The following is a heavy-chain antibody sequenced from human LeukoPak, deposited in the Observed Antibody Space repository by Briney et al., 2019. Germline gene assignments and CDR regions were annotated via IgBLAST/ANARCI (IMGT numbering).Heavy chain of an antibody. CDR1: GFSLSPSW. CDR3: ARDLVGAPNWFDP. V-gene: IGHV3-7*03. Sequence: GGSLRLTCAASGFSLSPSWMHWVRQAPGKVLEWVANIKQDGSEKYYVDSVKGRFTISRDNAKNSLYLQMNSLRAEDTAVYYCARDLVGAPNWFDPWGQGTLVTVSS. J-gene: IGHJ5*02. D-gene: IGHD1-26*01. CDR2: IKQDGSEK.